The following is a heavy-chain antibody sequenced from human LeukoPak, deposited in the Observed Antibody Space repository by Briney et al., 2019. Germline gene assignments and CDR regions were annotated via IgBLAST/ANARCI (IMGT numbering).Heavy chain of an antibody. J-gene: IGHJ4*02. Sequence: SETLSLTCTVSGYSISSGHYWAWIRQPPEKGLECIATMFHSGSTYYNPSLKSRVTTSVDTSKNEFSLNLSSVTAADTAVYYCARAGTNLGDYDYWGQGTLVTVSS. CDR1: GYSISSGHY. D-gene: IGHD4-17*01. CDR2: MFHSGST. V-gene: IGHV4-38-2*02. CDR3: ARAGTNLGDYDY.